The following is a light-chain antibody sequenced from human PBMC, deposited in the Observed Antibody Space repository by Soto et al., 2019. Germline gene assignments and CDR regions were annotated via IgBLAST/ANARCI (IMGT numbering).Light chain of an antibody. V-gene: IGLV2-14*01. J-gene: IGLJ1*01. CDR3: QSYDSSLSGTYV. CDR1: SSDVGGYKS. Sequence: QSALTQPASVSGSPGQSITISCTGTSSDVGGYKSVSWYQQHPDKAPKLLIYEVINRPSGVSNRFSGSKSGNTASLTISGLQAEDEADYYCQSYDSSLSGTYVFGTGTKVTVL. CDR2: EVI.